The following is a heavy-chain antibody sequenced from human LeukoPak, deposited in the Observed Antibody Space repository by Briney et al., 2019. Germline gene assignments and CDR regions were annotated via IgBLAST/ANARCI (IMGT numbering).Heavy chain of an antibody. J-gene: IGHJ6*02. V-gene: IGHV1-2*02. D-gene: IGHD2-2*01. CDR3: ARGDCSSTSCYYYYGMDV. Sequence: ASVKVSCKASGYTFTGYYMHWVRQAPEQGLEWMGWINPNSGGTNYAQKFQGRVTMTRDTSISTAYMELSRLRSDDTAVYYCARGDCSSTSCYYYYGMDVWGQGTTVTVSS. CDR2: INPNSGGT. CDR1: GYTFTGYY.